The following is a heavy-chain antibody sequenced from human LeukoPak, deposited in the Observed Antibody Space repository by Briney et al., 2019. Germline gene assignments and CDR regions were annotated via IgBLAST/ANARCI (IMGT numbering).Heavy chain of an antibody. J-gene: IGHJ4*02. CDR2: ISWNSGSI. Sequence: GRSLRLSCAASGFTFDDYAMHWVRQAPGKGLEWVSGISWNSGSIGYADSVKGRFTISRDNAKNSLYLQMSSLRDEDTAVYYCARVRGYCSGGTCYEDYWGQGTLVTVSS. CDR1: GFTFDDYA. V-gene: IGHV3-9*01. CDR3: ARVRGYCSGGTCYEDY. D-gene: IGHD2-15*01.